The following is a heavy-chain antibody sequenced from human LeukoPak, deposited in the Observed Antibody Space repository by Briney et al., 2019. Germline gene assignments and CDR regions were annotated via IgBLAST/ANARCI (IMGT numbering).Heavy chain of an antibody. D-gene: IGHD2-15*01. Sequence: GGSLRLSCVASRFTFNTYAVNWVRQAPGKGLEWVSAISSNGDFTYYADSVRGRFTISRDNSKNTVFLQMSGLRADDRAVYYCATVKRDCSGGTCYSYDYWGQGTLVTVSS. CDR3: ATVKRDCSGGTCYSYDY. CDR2: ISSNGDFT. V-gene: IGHV3-23*01. J-gene: IGHJ4*02. CDR1: RFTFNTYA.